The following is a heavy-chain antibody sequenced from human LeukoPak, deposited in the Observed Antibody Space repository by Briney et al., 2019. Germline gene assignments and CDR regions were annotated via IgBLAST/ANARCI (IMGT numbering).Heavy chain of an antibody. CDR2: IYGDDAK. D-gene: IGHD6-19*01. Sequence: ESGPTLVNPTQTLTLTCTFSGFSLTSGAVGVGWIRQPPGKALEWLAVIYGDDAKHYIPSLENRLTVTKDTSKNQVVLTMTNMDPVDTATYYCAHRTIAVAGTRSGWYNWFDPWGQGTLVTVSS. J-gene: IGHJ5*02. CDR1: GFSLTSGAVG. V-gene: IGHV2-5*02. CDR3: AHRTIAVAGTRSGWYNWFDP.